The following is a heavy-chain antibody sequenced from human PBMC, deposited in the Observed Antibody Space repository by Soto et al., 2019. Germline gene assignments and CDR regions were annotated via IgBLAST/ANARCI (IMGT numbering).Heavy chain of an antibody. Sequence: GASVKVSCKASGYTFTSYAMHWVRQAPGQRLEWMAWINAGNGNTKYSQKFQGRVTITRDTSASTAYMELSSLRSEDTAVYYCARGQIAAAGGAWFDPWGQGTLVTSPQ. J-gene: IGHJ5*02. CDR2: INAGNGNT. D-gene: IGHD6-13*01. CDR3: ARGQIAAAGGAWFDP. CDR1: GYTFTSYA. V-gene: IGHV1-3*01.